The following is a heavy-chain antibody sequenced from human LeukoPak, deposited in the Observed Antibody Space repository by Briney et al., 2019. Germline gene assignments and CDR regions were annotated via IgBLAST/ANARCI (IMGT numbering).Heavy chain of an antibody. D-gene: IGHD3-22*01. V-gene: IGHV1-69*04. CDR3: ARGRSGYYPYYFDY. J-gene: IGHJ4*02. CDR1: GGTFSSYA. Sequence: ASVKVSCKASGGTFSSYAISWVRQAPGQGLEWMGRIIPILGIANYAQKFQGRVTIIADKSTSTAYMELSSLRSEDTAVYYCARGRSGYYPYYFDYWGQGTLVTVSS. CDR2: IIPILGIA.